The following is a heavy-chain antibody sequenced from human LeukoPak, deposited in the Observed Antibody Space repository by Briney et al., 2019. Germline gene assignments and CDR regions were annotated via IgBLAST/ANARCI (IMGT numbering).Heavy chain of an antibody. J-gene: IGHJ3*02. CDR1: GGSISSYY. CDR3: ARHRGKYSPHDAFDI. D-gene: IGHD5-18*01. V-gene: IGHV4-59*08. Sequence: PSETLSLTCTVSGGSISSYYWTWLRQPPGKGLEWVGYISYSGNTNHNPSLKSRVTMSVDTSKSQFSLKLSSVTAADTAVYYCARHRGKYSPHDAFDIWGQGTMVTVSS. CDR2: ISYSGNT.